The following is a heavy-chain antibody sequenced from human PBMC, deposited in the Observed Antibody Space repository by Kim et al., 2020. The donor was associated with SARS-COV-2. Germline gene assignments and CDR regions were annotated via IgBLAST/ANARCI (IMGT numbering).Heavy chain of an antibody. CDR3: AKVASQIVVGDDAFDI. CDR1: GFTFSSYA. V-gene: IGHV3-23*03. D-gene: IGHD3-22*01. J-gene: IGHJ3*02. Sequence: GGSLRLSCAASGFTFSSYAMSWVRQAPGKGLEWVSVIYSGNSSTYYADSVKGRFTISRDNSKNTMYLQMNSLRAEDTAVYYCAKVASQIVVGDDAFDIWGQGTMVTVSS. CDR2: IYSGNSST.